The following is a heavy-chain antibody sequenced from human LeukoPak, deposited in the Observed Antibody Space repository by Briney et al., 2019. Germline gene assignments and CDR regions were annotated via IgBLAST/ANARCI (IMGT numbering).Heavy chain of an antibody. J-gene: IGHJ4*02. CDR2: ISGSGGST. V-gene: IGHV3-23*01. CDR1: GFTFSSYA. Sequence: GGSLRLSCAASGFTFSSYAMSWVRQAPGKGLEWVSAISGSGGSTYYADSVKGRFTISRDNSKNTLYLQMNSLRAEDTAVYYCAEDLLLWFGELSVQPFDYWGQGTLVTVSS. D-gene: IGHD3-10*01. CDR3: AEDLLLWFGELSVQPFDY.